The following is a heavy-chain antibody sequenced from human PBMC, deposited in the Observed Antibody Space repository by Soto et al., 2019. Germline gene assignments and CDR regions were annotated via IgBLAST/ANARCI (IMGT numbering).Heavy chain of an antibody. J-gene: IGHJ4*02. Sequence: SLSLSCTVSGGSISSGGDAWSWIRQPPGKGLEWIGYIYHSGSTYYNPSLKSRVTISVDRSKNQFSLKLSSVTAADTAVYYCDRAHEGDFDYWGQGTLVTVSS. CDR1: GGSISSGGDA. CDR2: IYHSGST. V-gene: IGHV4-30-2*01. CDR3: DRAHEGDFDY.